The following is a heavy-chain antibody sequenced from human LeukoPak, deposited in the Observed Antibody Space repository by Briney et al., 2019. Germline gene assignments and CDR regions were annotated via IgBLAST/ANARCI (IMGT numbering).Heavy chain of an antibody. J-gene: IGHJ4*02. CDR3: ARWLGYCSSTSCYQPFDY. CDR2: IYPGDSDA. V-gene: IGHV5-51*01. D-gene: IGHD2-2*01. CDR1: GYSFTSYW. Sequence: GESLKISCKGSGYSFTSYWIGWVRQMPGKGLEWMGIIYPGDSDARYSPSFQGQVTISADKSISTAYPHWSSLKASDTAMYYCARWLGYCSSTSCYQPFDYWGQGTLVTVSS.